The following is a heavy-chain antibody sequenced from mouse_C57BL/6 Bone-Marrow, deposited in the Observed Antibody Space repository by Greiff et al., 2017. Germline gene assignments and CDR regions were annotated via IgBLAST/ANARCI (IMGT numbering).Heavy chain of an antibody. V-gene: IGHV7-1*01. CDR2: SRNKANDYTT. CDR1: GFTFSDFY. Sequence: EVKLMESGGGLVQSGRSLRLSCATSGFTFSDFYMEWVRQAPGKGLEWIAASRNKANDYTTEYSASVKGRFIVSRDTSQSILYLQMNALRAEDTAIYYCARDQLRLGFAYWGQGTLVTVSA. CDR3: ARDQLRLGFAY. D-gene: IGHD2-4*01. J-gene: IGHJ3*01.